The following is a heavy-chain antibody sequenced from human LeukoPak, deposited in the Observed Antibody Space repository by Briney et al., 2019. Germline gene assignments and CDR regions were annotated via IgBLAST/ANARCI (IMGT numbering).Heavy chain of an antibody. CDR2: IYYSGST. CDR3: ARATQLERPLHFDY. CDR1: GGSISSSSYY. J-gene: IGHJ4*02. D-gene: IGHD1-1*01. V-gene: IGHV4-39*07. Sequence: SETLSLTCTVSGGSISSSSYYWGWIRQPPGKGLEWIGSIYYSGSTYYNPSLKSRVTISVDTSKNQFSLKLSSVTAADTAVYYCARATQLERPLHFDYWGQGTLVTVSS.